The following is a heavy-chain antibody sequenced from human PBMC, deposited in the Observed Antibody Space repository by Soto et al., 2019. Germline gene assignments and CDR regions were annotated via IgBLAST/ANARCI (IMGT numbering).Heavy chain of an antibody. Sequence: SVKVSCKASGGTFSSYASSWVRQAPGQGLEWMGGIIPIFGTANYAQKFQGRVTITADESTSAAYMELSSLRSEDTAVYYCARPTRYYYDSSGQSAWFDPWGQGTLVTVSS. CDR3: ARPTRYYYDSSGQSAWFDP. V-gene: IGHV1-69*13. CDR2: IIPIFGTA. CDR1: GGTFSSYA. D-gene: IGHD3-22*01. J-gene: IGHJ5*02.